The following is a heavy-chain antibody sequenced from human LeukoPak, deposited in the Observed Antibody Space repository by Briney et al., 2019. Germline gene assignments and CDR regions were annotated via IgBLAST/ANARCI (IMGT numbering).Heavy chain of an antibody. CDR1: GFTFSSYD. V-gene: IGHV3-13*01. Sequence: GGSLRLSCAASGFTFSSYDMHWVRQTTGKGLEWVSSIGTAGDTYYPGSVRGRFTISRENAKNSVYLQMNSLRAEDTAMYYCAIAGGSTGWYSYGYWGQGTLVAVPS. CDR2: IGTAGDT. D-gene: IGHD6-19*01. J-gene: IGHJ4*02. CDR3: AIAGGSTGWYSYGY.